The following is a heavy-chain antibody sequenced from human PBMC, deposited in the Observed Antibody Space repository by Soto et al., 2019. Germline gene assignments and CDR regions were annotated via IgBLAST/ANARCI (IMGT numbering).Heavy chain of an antibody. V-gene: IGHV5-51*01. D-gene: IGHD5-12*01. J-gene: IGHJ6*01. Sequence: GESLKISCKVSGYSFTSYWIGWVRQMPGKGLEWMGIIYPGDSDTRYSPSFQGQVTISADKSISTAYLQWSSLKASDTAMYYCARSEWLRNYYYGMEVWGQGTTVSVSS. CDR3: ARSEWLRNYYYGMEV. CDR2: IYPGDSDT. CDR1: GYSFTSYW.